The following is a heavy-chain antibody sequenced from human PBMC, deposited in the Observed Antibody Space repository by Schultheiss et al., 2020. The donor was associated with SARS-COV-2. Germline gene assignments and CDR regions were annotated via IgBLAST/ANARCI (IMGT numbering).Heavy chain of an antibody. Sequence: GSLRLSCAASGFTFSSYGMHWVRQASGKGLEWVAVISYDGSNKYYADSVKGRFTISRDNSKNTLYLQMNSLRAEDTAVYYCARGGIAAAGTEYFQHWGQGTLVTVSS. V-gene: IGHV3-30*03. CDR2: ISYDGSNK. CDR1: GFTFSSYG. CDR3: ARGGIAAAGTEYFQH. D-gene: IGHD6-13*01. J-gene: IGHJ1*01.